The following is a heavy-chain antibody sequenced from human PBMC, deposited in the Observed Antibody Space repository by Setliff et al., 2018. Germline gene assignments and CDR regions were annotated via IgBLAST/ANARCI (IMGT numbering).Heavy chain of an antibody. CDR3: ARAAGYSSSWYHYYYGMDV. CDR1: GGSIKDEDHY. D-gene: IGHD6-13*01. J-gene: IGHJ6*02. Sequence: PSETLSLTCTVSGGSIKDEDHYWGWIRQPPGKGLEWIGTIYYSGATYHNPSLKSRVTISVETSKNQFSLKLSSVTAADTAVYHCARAAGYSSSWYHYYYGMDVWGQGTTVTVSS. V-gene: IGHV4-39*01. CDR2: IYYSGAT.